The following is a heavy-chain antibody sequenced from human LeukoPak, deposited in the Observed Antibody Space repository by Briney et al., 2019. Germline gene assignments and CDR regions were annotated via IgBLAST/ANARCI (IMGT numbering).Heavy chain of an antibody. V-gene: IGHV3-23*01. CDR3: ARDFLTADYGSGSCVY. J-gene: IGHJ4*02. CDR2: ITGSGGST. CDR1: GFIFSSYA. Sequence: GGSLRLSCAASGFIFSSYAMSWVRQAPGKGLEWVSAITGSGGSTYYADSVKGRFTISRDNSKNTLYLQMNSLRAEDTAVYYCARDFLTADYGSGSCVYWGQGTLVTVSS. D-gene: IGHD3-10*01.